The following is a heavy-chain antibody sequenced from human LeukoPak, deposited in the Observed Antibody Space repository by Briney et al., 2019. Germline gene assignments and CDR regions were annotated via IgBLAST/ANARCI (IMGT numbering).Heavy chain of an antibody. D-gene: IGHD6-13*01. V-gene: IGHV4-59*12. CDR2: IYYSGST. Sequence: SETLSLTCTVSGGSISSYYWSWIRQPPGKGLEWIGYIYYSGSTYYNPSLKSRVTISVDTSKNQFSLKLNSITAADTAVYYCARGTGYSGSIYFDYWGQGTLVTVSS. CDR1: GGSISSYY. CDR3: ARGTGYSGSIYFDY. J-gene: IGHJ4*02.